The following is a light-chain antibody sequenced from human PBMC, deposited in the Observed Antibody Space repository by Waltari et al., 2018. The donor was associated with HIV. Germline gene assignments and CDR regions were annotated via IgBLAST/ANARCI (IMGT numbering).Light chain of an antibody. CDR2: GAS. CDR1: ESVSSD. CDR3: QQYKNWPLT. J-gene: IGKJ4*01. Sequence: VMVQSPATLSVSPGDRVTLSCRATESVSSDLAWYQQRPGQAPRLVLYGASTRATGIPGRFSGSGSGTDLTLTISSLQSEDFAVYYCQQYKNWPLTFGGGTRVEFK. V-gene: IGKV3-15*01.